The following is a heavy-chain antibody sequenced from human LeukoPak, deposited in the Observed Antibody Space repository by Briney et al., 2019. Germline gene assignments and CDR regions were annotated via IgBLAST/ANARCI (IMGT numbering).Heavy chain of an antibody. CDR2: ISHDGTTT. V-gene: IGHV3-30*18. Sequence: GSLRLSCVTSGFTFRNYGMQWVRQAPGKGLEWVAVISHDGTTTFYADSVKGRFTISRDNSKNTLDLQMDSLRAEDTAVYFCAKEPNAYSSGWYFQDWGQGTLVTVSS. CDR1: GFTFRNYG. D-gene: IGHD6-25*01. J-gene: IGHJ1*01. CDR3: AKEPNAYSSGWYFQD.